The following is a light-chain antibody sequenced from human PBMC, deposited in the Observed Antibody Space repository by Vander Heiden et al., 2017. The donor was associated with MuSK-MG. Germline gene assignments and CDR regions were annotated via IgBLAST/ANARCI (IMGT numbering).Light chain of an antibody. J-gene: IGKJ5*01. CDR2: DAS. CDR3: KHRGNVPLT. Sequence: VLTQSLATLSLSPGDRATLSCRASQSVSSYLAWYQQKPGQPPRLLIYDASNRAAGISARFSGSGSGTDFTLTISSLEPEDFAVYYCKHRGNVPLTFGQGTRLDIK. CDR1: QSVSSY. V-gene: IGKV3-11*01.